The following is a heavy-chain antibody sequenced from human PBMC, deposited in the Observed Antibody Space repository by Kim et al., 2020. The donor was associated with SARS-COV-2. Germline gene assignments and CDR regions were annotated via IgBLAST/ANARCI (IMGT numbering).Heavy chain of an antibody. Sequence: YAGSVKGRFPISRDNSKNTLYLQMNSLGAEDTAVYYCARSRYGGYYYGMDVWGQGTTVTVSS. D-gene: IGHD4-17*01. J-gene: IGHJ6*02. CDR3: ARSRYGGYYYGMDV. V-gene: IGHV3-30*01.